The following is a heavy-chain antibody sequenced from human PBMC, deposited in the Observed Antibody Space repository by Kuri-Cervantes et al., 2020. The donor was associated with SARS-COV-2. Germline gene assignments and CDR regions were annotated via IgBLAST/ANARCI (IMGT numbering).Heavy chain of an antibody. D-gene: IGHD3-3*01. CDR3: ARGGFHYTPYYYYYMDV. J-gene: IGHJ6*03. V-gene: IGHV3-48*01. Sequence: GESLKISCAASGFTFSSYAMHWVRQAPGKGLEWVSYISSSSSTIYYADSVKGRFTISRDNAKNSLYLQMNSLRAEDTAVYYCARGGFHYTPYYYYYMDVWGKGTTVTVSS. CDR2: ISSSSSTI. CDR1: GFTFSSYA.